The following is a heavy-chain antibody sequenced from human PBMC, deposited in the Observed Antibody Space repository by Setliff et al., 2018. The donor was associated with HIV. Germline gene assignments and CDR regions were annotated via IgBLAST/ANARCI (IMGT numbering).Heavy chain of an antibody. J-gene: IGHJ4*02. Sequence: LRLSCAASGFTFSSYGMHWVRQAPGKGLEWVAFIRYDGTYKNYADSVKGRFTISRDNSKNTLYLQMDSLRAEDTAVYYCTKNLYSSRWSPLDYWGQGTLVPVSS. CDR3: TKNLYSSRWSPLDY. D-gene: IGHD6-13*01. V-gene: IGHV3-30*02. CDR1: GFTFSSYG. CDR2: IRYDGTYK.